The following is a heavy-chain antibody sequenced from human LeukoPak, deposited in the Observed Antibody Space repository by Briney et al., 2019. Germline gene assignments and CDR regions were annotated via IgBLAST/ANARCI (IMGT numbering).Heavy chain of an antibody. D-gene: IGHD1-7*01. J-gene: IGHJ3*02. V-gene: IGHV3-73*01. Sequence: GASVKLSCKASGYTFTGSAIHWVRQAPGQGLEWVGRINSKANSYAIAYAASVKGRFTISRDDSKDTAYLQMNSLKTGDTAVYYCTRRSITGTTLSAFDIWGQGTMVTVSS. CDR1: GYTFTGSA. CDR3: TRRSITGTTLSAFDI. CDR2: INSKANSYAI.